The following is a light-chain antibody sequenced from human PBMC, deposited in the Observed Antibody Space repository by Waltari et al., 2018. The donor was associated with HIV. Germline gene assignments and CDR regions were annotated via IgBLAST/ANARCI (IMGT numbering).Light chain of an antibody. J-gene: IGLJ2*01. V-gene: IGLV1-40*01. Sequence: QSVLTQPPSVSGAPGQRVTISCTGSSSNIGAGYDVHWYQQLPGTAPKLLIYGNSNRPSGGPDRFAGSKSGTSASLAITGLQAEDGADYYYQCYDSSLSAPVVFGGGTKLTVL. CDR2: GNS. CDR3: QCYDSSLSAPVV. CDR1: SSNIGAGYD.